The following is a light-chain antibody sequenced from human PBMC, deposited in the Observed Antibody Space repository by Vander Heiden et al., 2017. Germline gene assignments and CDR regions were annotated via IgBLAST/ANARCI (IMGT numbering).Light chain of an antibody. CDR2: WAS. CDR3: HQAVNTPRS. Sequence: DIVMTQSPESLAVSLGERATINCKSSQSVLYSSNNKNYLAWYQQKPGQPPKLLIYWASTRESGVPDRFSGSGSGTDFTLTISSLQAEDVAVYFCHQAVNTPRSFGQGTKVEIK. CDR1: QSVLYSSNNKNY. V-gene: IGKV4-1*01. J-gene: IGKJ1*01.